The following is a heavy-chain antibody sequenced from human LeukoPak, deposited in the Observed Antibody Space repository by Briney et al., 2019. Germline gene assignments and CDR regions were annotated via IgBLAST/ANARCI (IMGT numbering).Heavy chain of an antibody. D-gene: IGHD2-15*01. CDR1: GGSFSGYY. Sequence: SETLSLTCAVYGGSFSGYYWSWIRQPPGKGLEWIGEINHSGSSNYNPSLKSRVTISVDTSKNQFSLKLNSVTAADTAVYYCARSSSWGYSHFDLWGRGTLVTVSS. J-gene: IGHJ2*01. V-gene: IGHV4-34*01. CDR2: INHSGSS. CDR3: ARSSSWGYSHFDL.